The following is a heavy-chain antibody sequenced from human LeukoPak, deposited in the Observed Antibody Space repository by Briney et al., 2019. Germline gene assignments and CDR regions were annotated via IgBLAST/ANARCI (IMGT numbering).Heavy chain of an antibody. Sequence: PGGSLRLSCAASGFTFDDYGMSWVRQAPGKGLEWVSGINWNGGSTGYADSVKGRFTISRDNAKNSLYLQMNSLRAEDTALYYCARFPTGVTPRYYFDYWGQGTLVTVSS. CDR2: INWNGGST. D-gene: IGHD4-23*01. CDR3: ARFPTGVTPRYYFDY. V-gene: IGHV3-20*04. CDR1: GFTFDDYG. J-gene: IGHJ4*02.